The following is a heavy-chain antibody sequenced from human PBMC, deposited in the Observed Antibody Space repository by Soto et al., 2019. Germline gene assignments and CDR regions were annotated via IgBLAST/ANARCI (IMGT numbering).Heavy chain of an antibody. CDR3: ARLRGSYYYYYGMDV. CDR2: IYPGDSDT. J-gene: IGHJ6*02. D-gene: IGHD1-26*01. V-gene: IGHV5-51*01. Sequence: GESLKISCKGSGYSFTSYWIGWVRQMPGKGLEWMGTIYPGDSDTRYSPSFQGQVTISADKSISTAYLQWSSLKASDTAMYYCARLRGSYYYYYGMDVWGQGTTVTVSS. CDR1: GYSFTSYW.